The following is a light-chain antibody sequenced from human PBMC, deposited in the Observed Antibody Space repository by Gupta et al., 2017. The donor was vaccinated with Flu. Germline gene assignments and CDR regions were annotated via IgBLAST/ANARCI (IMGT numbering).Light chain of an antibody. Sequence: SITISCSGTNDDIVEYKGGSWFKKQPGKAPILLICGGNNRPSGVSPRLSGSKAGNTASLTISGIQTEDEADYSCCSYTIGGTSVFGTGTKVTVL. CDR2: GGN. CDR3: CSYTIGGTSV. V-gene: IGLV2-14*03. CDR1: NDDIVEYKG. J-gene: IGLJ1*01.